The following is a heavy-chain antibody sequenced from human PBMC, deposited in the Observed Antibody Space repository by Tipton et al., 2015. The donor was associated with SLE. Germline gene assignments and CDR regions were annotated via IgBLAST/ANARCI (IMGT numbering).Heavy chain of an antibody. J-gene: IGHJ6*02. CDR3: AREPRYYDILHYFYGLDV. CDR1: GFTVSSNY. Sequence: GSLRLSCAASGFTVSSNYMSWVRQAPGKGLEWVSVIYSGGSTYYADSVKGRFTISRHNSKNTLYLQMNSLMAEDTAVYYCAREPRYYDILHYFYGLDVWGQGTTVTVSS. CDR2: IYSGGST. V-gene: IGHV3-53*04. D-gene: IGHD3-9*01.